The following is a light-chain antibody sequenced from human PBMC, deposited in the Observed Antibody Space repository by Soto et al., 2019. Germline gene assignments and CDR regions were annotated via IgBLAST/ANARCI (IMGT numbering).Light chain of an antibody. CDR2: DAF. CDR1: RTVNNY. J-gene: IGKJ5*01. CDR3: QQRSDWPPIA. Sequence: EIVLTQSPATLSLSPGERATLSCRASRTVNNYLAWYQQKPGQAPRLLIYDAFIRAAGIPARFSGRRSGTDFTLSISNLEPDDFAVYLCQQRSDWPPIAFGQGTRVELK. V-gene: IGKV3-11*01.